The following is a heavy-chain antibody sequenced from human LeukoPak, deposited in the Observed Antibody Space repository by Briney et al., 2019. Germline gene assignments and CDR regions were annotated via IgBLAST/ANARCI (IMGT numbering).Heavy chain of an antibody. CDR3: ARSSSTRGLPY. CDR1: GGSFSGYY. D-gene: IGHD2-2*01. V-gene: IGHV4-34*01. CDR2: INHSGST. Sequence: PSETLSLTCAVYGGSFSGYYWSWIRQPPGKGLEWIGEINHSGSTNYNPSLKSRVTISVDTSKNQFSLKLSSVTAADTAVYYCARSSSTRGLPYWGQGTLVTVSS. J-gene: IGHJ4*02.